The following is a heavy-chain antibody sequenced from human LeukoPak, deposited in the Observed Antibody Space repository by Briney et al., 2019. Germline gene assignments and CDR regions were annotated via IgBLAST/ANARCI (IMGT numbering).Heavy chain of an antibody. V-gene: IGHV1-2*02. CDR2: INSNSGGT. J-gene: IGHJ4*02. D-gene: IGHD3-10*01. CDR1: GYRFAGYY. CDR3: ARDRRGYYDSGSYYPLI. Sequence: ASVKLSCKASGYRFAGYYIHWARQAAGQGLEWMGWINSNSGGTDYAQKFEGRVPMTRDTSVSTASMEVSRLRSDDTAVYFCARDRRGYYDSGSYYPLIWGQGTLVTVSS.